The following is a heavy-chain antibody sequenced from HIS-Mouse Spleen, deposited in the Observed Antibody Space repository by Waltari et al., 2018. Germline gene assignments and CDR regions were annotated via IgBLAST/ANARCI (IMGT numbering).Heavy chain of an antibody. CDR1: GGSISSSSYH. CDR2: IYYRGST. J-gene: IGHJ2*01. Sequence: QLQLQESGPGLVKPSEPLSLTCTVSGGSISSSSYHWGWIRQPPGKGLEWIGSIYYRGSTYYNPSLKSRVTISVDTSKNQFSLKLSSVTAADTAVYYCAREIPYSSSWYDWYFDLWGRGTLVTVSS. CDR3: AREIPYSSSWYDWYFDL. V-gene: IGHV4-39*07. D-gene: IGHD6-13*01.